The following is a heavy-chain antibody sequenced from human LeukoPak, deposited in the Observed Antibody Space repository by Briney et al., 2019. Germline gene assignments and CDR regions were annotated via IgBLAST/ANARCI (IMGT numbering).Heavy chain of an antibody. CDR3: AKDIQLST. V-gene: IGHV3-21*04. CDR1: GFTFSSYS. Sequence: GGSLRVSCAASGFTFSSYSMNWVRQAPGKGLEWVSSISSSSSYIYYADSVKGRFTISRDNAKNSLYLQMNSLRVEDTARYYCAKDIQLSTWGLGTMVTVSS. CDR2: ISSSSSYI. D-gene: IGHD3-16*02. J-gene: IGHJ3*01.